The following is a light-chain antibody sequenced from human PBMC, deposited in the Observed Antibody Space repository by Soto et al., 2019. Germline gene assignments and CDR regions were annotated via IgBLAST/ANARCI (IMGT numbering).Light chain of an antibody. V-gene: IGKV1-5*03. CDR3: QHRDSALST. CDR1: QSISSW. Sequence: DIQVTQSPSSLSASVGDRVTITCRASQSISSWLAWYQKKPGKAPKLLIYKTSTLQSGVPQRFSGSGSGTEFTLTISSLQPGDVATYYCQHRDSALSTFGQGTRLDI. CDR2: KTS. J-gene: IGKJ5*01.